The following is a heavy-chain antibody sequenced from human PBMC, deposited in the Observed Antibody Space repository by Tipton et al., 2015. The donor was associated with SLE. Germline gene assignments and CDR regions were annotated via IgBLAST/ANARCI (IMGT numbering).Heavy chain of an antibody. V-gene: IGHV4-34*01. J-gene: IGHJ4*02. CDR2: INHSGST. CDR3: ARVVSFYDFWSGYSE. CDR1: GGSFSGYY. Sequence: TLSLTCTVYGGSFSGYYCSWIRQAPGKGLEWIGEINHSGSTNYNPSLKSRVTISVDKSKNHFSLNLSSVTAADTAVYYCARVVSFYDFWSGYSEWGQGTLVTVSS. D-gene: IGHD3-3*01.